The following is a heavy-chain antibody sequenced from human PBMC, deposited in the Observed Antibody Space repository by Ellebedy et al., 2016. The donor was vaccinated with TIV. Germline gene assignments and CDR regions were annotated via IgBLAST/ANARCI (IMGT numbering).Heavy chain of an antibody. Sequence: GGSLRLSXAGSGFTFSSYAMTWVRQAPGKGLQWVSIIYGDSSMTYYADSVKGRFTISRDNSKNTLFLQMNSLKVEDTAVYYCVKGFMIRGRGDSWGQGALVTVSS. CDR2: IYGDSSMT. V-gene: IGHV3-23*03. D-gene: IGHD3-10*01. CDR1: GFTFSSYA. J-gene: IGHJ4*02. CDR3: VKGFMIRGRGDS.